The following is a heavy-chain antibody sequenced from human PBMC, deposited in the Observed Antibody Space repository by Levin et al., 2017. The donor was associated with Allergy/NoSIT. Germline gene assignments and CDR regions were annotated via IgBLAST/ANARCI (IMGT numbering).Heavy chain of an antibody. V-gene: IGHV3-48*04. J-gene: IGHJ3*02. CDR3: ARGTYYYGSGTYYKELDI. CDR1: GFTFSSYS. D-gene: IGHD3-10*01. Sequence: GESLKISCAASGFTFSSYSMNWVRQAPGKGLEWVSYISTSTSTIYYADSVKGRFTISRDNAKNSLSLQMNSLRAEDTAVYYCARGTYYYGSGTYYKELDIWGQGTMVTVSS. CDR2: ISTSTSTI.